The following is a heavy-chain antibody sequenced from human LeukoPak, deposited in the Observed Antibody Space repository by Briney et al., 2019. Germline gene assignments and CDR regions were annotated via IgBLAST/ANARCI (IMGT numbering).Heavy chain of an antibody. CDR1: GFTFSNYA. D-gene: IGHD2/OR15-2a*01. J-gene: IGHJ3*02. CDR2: ITSTGGTT. Sequence: GGSLRLSCAASGFTFSNYAMSWVRQAPGKGLDWVSGITSTGGTTYYADSVQGRFTISRDNSRNMLYLQINSLRAEDTAVYYCAKDGRNSPLMWGQGTVVSVSS. CDR3: AKDGRNSPLM. V-gene: IGHV3-23*01.